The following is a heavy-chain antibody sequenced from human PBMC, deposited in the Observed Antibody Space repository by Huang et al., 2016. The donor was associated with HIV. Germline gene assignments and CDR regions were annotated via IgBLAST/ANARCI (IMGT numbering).Heavy chain of an antibody. J-gene: IGHJ5*01. Sequence: QVELVQSGAEVKRPGASVRVSCKAAGYIFTKYGINWVRQGPGQGLAWMGGISAYNCNPNYAKKFQGRVTLTRDTSATTAYMELRDVTSADTAVYYCARDHWYPLQNWFDLWGQGTLVTVSS. CDR1: GYIFTKYG. D-gene: IGHD1-1*01. CDR3: ARDHWYPLQNWFDL. V-gene: IGHV1-18*01. CDR2: ISAYNCNP.